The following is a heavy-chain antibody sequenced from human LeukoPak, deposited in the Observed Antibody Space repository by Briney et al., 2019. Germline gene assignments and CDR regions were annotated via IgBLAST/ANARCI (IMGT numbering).Heavy chain of an antibody. CDR3: AREYCSSTSCYPIFDY. Sequence: HPGGSLRLSCAASGFTFSSYSMNWVRQAPGKGLEWVSYISSSSSTIYYADSVKGRFTISRDNAKNSLYLQMNSLRAEDTAVYYCAREYCSSTSCYPIFDYWGQGTLVTVSS. D-gene: IGHD2-2*01. CDR2: ISSSSSTI. J-gene: IGHJ4*02. V-gene: IGHV3-48*01. CDR1: GFTFSSYS.